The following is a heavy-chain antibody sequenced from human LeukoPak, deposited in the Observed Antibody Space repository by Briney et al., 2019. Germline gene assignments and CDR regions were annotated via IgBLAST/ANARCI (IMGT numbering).Heavy chain of an antibody. D-gene: IGHD1-26*01. CDR2: IYYSGST. Sequence: SETLSLTCSVSGGSISSYYWSWIRQPPGKGLEWIGYIYYSGSTKYNPSLESRVTISVDTSKSQFSLKLSSVTTADTAVYYCARGGGSPEFWGQGNQVTVSS. J-gene: IGHJ4*02. V-gene: IGHV4-59*01. CDR1: GGSISSYY. CDR3: ARGGGSPEF.